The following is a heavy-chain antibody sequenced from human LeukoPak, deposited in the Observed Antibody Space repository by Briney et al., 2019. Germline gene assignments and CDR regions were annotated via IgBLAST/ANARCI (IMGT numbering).Heavy chain of an antibody. J-gene: IGHJ4*02. CDR1: GFTFSDYY. Sequence: GGSLRLSCAASGFTFSDYYMSWIRQAPGKGLEWVSYISNSGITISYADSVKGRLTISRDNAKNSVYLQMGSLRAEDTAVYYCARSHFSDSGGWGYWGQGTLVTVSS. CDR2: ISNSGITI. V-gene: IGHV3-11*01. CDR3: ARSHFSDSGGWGY. D-gene: IGHD3-22*01.